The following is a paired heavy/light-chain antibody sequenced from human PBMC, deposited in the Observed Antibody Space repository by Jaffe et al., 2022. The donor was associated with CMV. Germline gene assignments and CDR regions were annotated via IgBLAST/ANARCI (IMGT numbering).Light chain of an antibody. CDR2: EVS. Sequence: DIVMTQTPLSLSVTPGQPASISCKSSQSLLHSDGKTYLYWYLQKPGQSPQLLIYEVSNRFSGVPDRFSGSGSGTDFTLKISRVEAEDVGVYYCMQSIQLLAITFGQGTRLEIK. V-gene: IGKV2D-29*02. CDR3: MQSIQLLAIT. CDR1: QSLLHSDGKTY. J-gene: IGKJ5*01.
Heavy chain of an antibody. CDR2: ISWDGGST. Sequence: EVQLVESGGVVVQPGGSLRLSCAASGFTFDDYTMHWVRQAPGKGLEWVSLISWDGGSTYYADSVKGRFTISRDNSKNSLYLQMNSLRTEDTALYYCAKDHTDYDILTGTSGGLDYWGQGTLVTVSS. CDR1: GFTFDDYT. CDR3: AKDHTDYDILTGTSGGLDY. V-gene: IGHV3-43*01. D-gene: IGHD3-9*01. J-gene: IGHJ4*02.